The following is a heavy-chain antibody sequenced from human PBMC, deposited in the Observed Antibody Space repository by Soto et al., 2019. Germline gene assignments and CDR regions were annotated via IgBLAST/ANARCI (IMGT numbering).Heavy chain of an antibody. V-gene: IGHV3-23*01. D-gene: IGHD3-10*01. J-gene: IGHJ4*02. Sequence: EVQLLESGGGVVQPGGSLRLSCAASGFTFNNYAMTWVRQAPGKGLEWVSAIRGGGDTTSYADSVKGRFTVSRDGSKKTLYLQMSSLRAEATALYYCAKGRGGSGSLPPRVDFWGQGTLVTVSS. CDR3: AKGRGGSGSLPPRVDF. CDR2: IRGGGDTT. CDR1: GFTFNNYA.